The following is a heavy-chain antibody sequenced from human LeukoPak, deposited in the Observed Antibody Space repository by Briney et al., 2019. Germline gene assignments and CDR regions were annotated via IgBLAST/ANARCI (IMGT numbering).Heavy chain of an antibody. V-gene: IGHV1-58*02. J-gene: IGHJ4*02. CDR1: GFTFTSSA. D-gene: IGHD3-16*02. CDR3: AAGGPLRLGELSSFDY. CDR2: IVVGSGNT. Sequence: GTSVKVSCKASGFTFTSSAMQWVRQARGQRLERIGWIVVGSGNTNYAQKFQERVTITRAMSTSTAYMELSSLRSEETPVYYCAAGGPLRLGELSSFDYWGQGTLVTVSS.